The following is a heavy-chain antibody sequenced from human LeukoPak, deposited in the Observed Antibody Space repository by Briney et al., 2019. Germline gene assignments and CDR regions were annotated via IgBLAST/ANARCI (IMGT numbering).Heavy chain of an antibody. CDR3: AKGGYSGSSLGPDAFDI. V-gene: IGHV1-46*01. D-gene: IGHD1-26*01. CDR1: GYTFTSYY. Sequence: GASVKVSCKASGYTFTSYYMHWVRQAPGQGLEWMGIINPGGGSTSYAQKFQGRVTMTRDMSTSTVYMELSSLRSEDTAVYYCAKGGYSGSSLGPDAFDIWGQGTMVTVSS. J-gene: IGHJ3*02. CDR2: INPGGGST.